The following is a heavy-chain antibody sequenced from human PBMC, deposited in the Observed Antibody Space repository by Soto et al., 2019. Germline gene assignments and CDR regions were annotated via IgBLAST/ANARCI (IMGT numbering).Heavy chain of an antibody. Sequence: GXSVKVSCKASGGTFSSYAISWVRQAPVQGLEWMGGIIPIFGTANYSQKFQGRVTITADESTSTAYMELSSLRSEDTAVYYCAREAYDSSGSPVSAAFDIWGQGTMVTVSS. V-gene: IGHV1-69*01. CDR3: AREAYDSSGSPVSAAFDI. J-gene: IGHJ3*02. CDR1: GGTFSSYA. D-gene: IGHD3-22*01. CDR2: IIPIFGTA.